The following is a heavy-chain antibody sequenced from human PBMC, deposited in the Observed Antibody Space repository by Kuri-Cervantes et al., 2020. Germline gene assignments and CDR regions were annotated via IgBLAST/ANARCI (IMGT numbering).Heavy chain of an antibody. V-gene: IGHV3-30-3*01. CDR2: ISYDGSNK. CDR3: ARDGVQLWLRGNWFDP. CDR1: GFTFSSYA. Sequence: GGSLRLSCAASGFTFSSYAMHWVRQAPGKGLEWVAVISYDGSNKYYADSVKGRFTISRDNSKNTLYLQMNSLRAEDTAVYYCARDGVQLWLRGNWFDPWGQGTLVTVSS. D-gene: IGHD5-18*01. J-gene: IGHJ5*02.